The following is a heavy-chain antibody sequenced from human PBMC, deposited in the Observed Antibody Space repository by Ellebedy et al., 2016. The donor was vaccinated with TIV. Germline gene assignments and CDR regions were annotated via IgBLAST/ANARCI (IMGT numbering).Heavy chain of an antibody. CDR1: GFTFSSYW. Sequence: GESLKISXAASGFTFSSYWMHWVRQAPGKGLVWVSRINSYGSSTSYADSVKGRFTISRDNAKNTLYLQMNSLRAEDTAVYYCATGRLVLDYWGQGTLVTVSS. V-gene: IGHV3-74*01. D-gene: IGHD6-6*01. CDR2: INSYGSST. J-gene: IGHJ4*02. CDR3: ATGRLVLDY.